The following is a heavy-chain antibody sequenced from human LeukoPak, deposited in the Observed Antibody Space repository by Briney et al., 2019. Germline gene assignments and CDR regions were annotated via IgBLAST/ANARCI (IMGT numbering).Heavy chain of an antibody. CDR3: AKDRGYCSGGSCYTYDAFDF. CDR2: ISGSGNT. J-gene: IGHJ3*01. D-gene: IGHD2-15*01. V-gene: IGHV3-23*01. Sequence: GGSLRLSCAASGFAFSSYLMSWVRQAPGKGQEWVSTISGSGNTYCADSVKGRFTISRDNSRNTLYLQMNSLRAEDTAVYYCAKDRGYCSGGSCYTYDAFDFWGQGTMVTVSS. CDR1: GFAFSSYL.